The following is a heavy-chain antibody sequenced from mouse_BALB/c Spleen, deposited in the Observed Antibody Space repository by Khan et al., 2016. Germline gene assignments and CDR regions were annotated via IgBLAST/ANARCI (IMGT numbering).Heavy chain of an antibody. Sequence: EVKLLESGPGLVKPSQSLSLTCTVTGYSITSDYAWNWIRQFPGNKLEWMGYISYSGSTSYNPSLKSRISITRDTSKNQFFLQLNSVTTEDTATXYCARSGDYDEISYAMDYWGQGTSVTVSS. J-gene: IGHJ4*01. CDR1: GYSITSDYA. V-gene: IGHV3-2*02. CDR3: ARSGDYDEISYAMDY. CDR2: ISYSGST. D-gene: IGHD2-4*01.